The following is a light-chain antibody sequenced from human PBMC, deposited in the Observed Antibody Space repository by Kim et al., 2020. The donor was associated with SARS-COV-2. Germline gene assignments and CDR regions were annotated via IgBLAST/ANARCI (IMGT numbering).Light chain of an antibody. CDR1: SGHSSYA. CDR3: QTWGTGTWV. Sequence: QLVLTQSPSASASLGVSVKLTCTLSSGHSSYAIAWHQQQPEKGPRYLMKLNSDGSHTKGDGIPDRFSGSSSGAERYLTISSLQSEDEADYYCQTWGTGTWVFGGGTQLTVL. CDR2: LNSDGSH. J-gene: IGLJ3*02. V-gene: IGLV4-69*01.